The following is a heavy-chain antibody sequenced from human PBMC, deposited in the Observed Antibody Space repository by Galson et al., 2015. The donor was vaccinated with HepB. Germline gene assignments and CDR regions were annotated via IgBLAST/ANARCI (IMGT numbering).Heavy chain of an antibody. CDR2: INPSGGST. Sequence: SVKVSCKASGYTFTSYYMHWVRQAPGQGLEWMGIINPSGGSTSYAQKFQGRVTMTRDTSTSTVYMELSSLRSEDTAVYYCARGRIAARSRNWFDPWGQGTLVTVSS. V-gene: IGHV1-46*03. CDR1: GYTFTSYY. D-gene: IGHD6-6*01. J-gene: IGHJ5*02. CDR3: ARGRIAARSRNWFDP.